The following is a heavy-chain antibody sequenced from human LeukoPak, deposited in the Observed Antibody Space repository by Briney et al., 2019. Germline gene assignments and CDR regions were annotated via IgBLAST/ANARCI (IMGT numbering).Heavy chain of an antibody. CDR3: ARARYCSGGSCYAEY. Sequence: GESLKISCEGSGYSFTTYWIGWVRQMPGKGLEWMGIIFPGDSDTRYSPSFQGQVTISADKSISTAYLQWSSLKASDTAMYYCARARYCSGGSCYAEYWGQGTLVTVSS. J-gene: IGHJ4*02. CDR2: IFPGDSDT. CDR1: GYSFTTYW. D-gene: IGHD2-15*01. V-gene: IGHV5-51*01.